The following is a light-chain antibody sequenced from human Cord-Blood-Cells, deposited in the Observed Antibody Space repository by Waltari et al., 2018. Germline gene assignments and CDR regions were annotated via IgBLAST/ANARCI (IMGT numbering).Light chain of an antibody. CDR3: SSYTSSSTLLYV. Sequence: QSALTQPASVSGSPGQSITISCTGTSSDVGGYNYVSWYQQHPGKAPKLMIYEVSNRPSGVSNRFSGSKSRNTASLTISGLQAEDEADYYCSSYTSSSTLLYVFGTGTKVTVL. J-gene: IGLJ1*01. V-gene: IGLV2-14*01. CDR1: SSDVGGYNY. CDR2: EVS.